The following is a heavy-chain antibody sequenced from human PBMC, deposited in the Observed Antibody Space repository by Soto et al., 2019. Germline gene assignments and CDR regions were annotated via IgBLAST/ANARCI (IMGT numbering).Heavy chain of an antibody. CDR1: GGSMTSGDQY. D-gene: IGHD1-1*01. CDR3: ARELPQRQGRNMDV. V-gene: IGHV4-31*03. Sequence: PSETLSLTCTVTGGSMTSGDQYCTWIRHRPGEGLEWFGYINHRGSLYYNPSLKSRASMSVDTSKNQFSLNLSSVTAADTAVYYCARELPQRQGRNMDVWGQGTTVTVSS. J-gene: IGHJ6*02. CDR2: INHRGSL.